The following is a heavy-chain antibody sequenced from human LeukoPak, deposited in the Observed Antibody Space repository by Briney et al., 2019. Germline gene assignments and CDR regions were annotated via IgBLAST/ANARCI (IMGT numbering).Heavy chain of an antibody. CDR2: MNPNSGNT. V-gene: IGHV1-8*01. J-gene: IGHJ6*02. CDR3: ARDPRLARTYYYYGMDV. CDR1: GYTFTSYD. D-gene: IGHD6-19*01. Sequence: GASVKVSCKASGYTFTSYDINWVRQATGQGLEWMGWMNPNSGNTGYAQKFQGRVTMTRDTSTSTVYMELSSLRSEDTAVYYCARDPRLARTYYYYGMDVWGQGTTVTVSS.